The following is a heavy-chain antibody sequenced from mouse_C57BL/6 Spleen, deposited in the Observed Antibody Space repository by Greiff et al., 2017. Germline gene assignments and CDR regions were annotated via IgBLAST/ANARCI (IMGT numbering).Heavy chain of an antibody. D-gene: IGHD1-1*01. Sequence: VQLQQPGAELVKPGASVKLSCKASGYTFTSYWMHWVKQRPGHGLEWIGMILPGSGSTNYNEKFKGKATLTGDKSSSTAYMQLSSLTSEDSAVYYCARVDGNRSDRYFDDWGTGTTVTVSS. CDR1: GYTFTSYW. J-gene: IGHJ1*03. CDR2: ILPGSGST. V-gene: IGHV1-64*01. CDR3: ARVDGNRSDRYFDD.